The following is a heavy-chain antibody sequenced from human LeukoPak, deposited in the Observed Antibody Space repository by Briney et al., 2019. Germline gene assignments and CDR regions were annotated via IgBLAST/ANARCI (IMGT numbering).Heavy chain of an antibody. CDR3: ARGEVDIVATIGGIFDC. CDR1: GFTFSDYY. D-gene: IGHD5-12*01. J-gene: IGHJ4*02. Sequence: GGSLRLSCAASGFTFSDYYMSWIRQAPGKGLEWVSYISSSSSYTNYADSVKGRFTISRDNAKNSLYLQMNSLRAEDTAVYYCARGEVDIVATIGGIFDCWGQGTLVTVSS. V-gene: IGHV3-11*06. CDR2: ISSSSSYT.